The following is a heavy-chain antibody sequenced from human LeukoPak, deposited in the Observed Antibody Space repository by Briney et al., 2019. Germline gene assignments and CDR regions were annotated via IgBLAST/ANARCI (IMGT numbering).Heavy chain of an antibody. Sequence: GGSLRLSCAASGFTFSSYAMHWVRQAPGKGLEWVAVISYDGNNKYYADSVKGRFTISRDNSKNTLYLQMNSLRTEDTAVYYCARGAPAADYWGRGTLVTVSS. CDR2: ISYDGNNK. CDR1: GFTFSSYA. D-gene: IGHD2-2*01. V-gene: IGHV3-30*04. J-gene: IGHJ4*02. CDR3: ARGAPAADY.